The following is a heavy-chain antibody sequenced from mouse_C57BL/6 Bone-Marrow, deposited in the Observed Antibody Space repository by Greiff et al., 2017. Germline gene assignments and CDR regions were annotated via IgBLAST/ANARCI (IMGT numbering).Heavy chain of an antibody. CDR2: IHPNSGST. D-gene: IGHD2-5*01. CDR1: GYTFTSYW. V-gene: IGHV1-64*01. CDR3: ARNAYYSNWDY. J-gene: IGHJ2*01. Sequence: VKLQQPGAELVKPGASVKLYCKASGYTFTSYWMHWVKQRPGQGLEWIGMIHPNSGSTNYNEKFKSKATLTVDKSSSTAYMQLSSLTSEDSAVYYCARNAYYSNWDYWGQGTTLTVSS.